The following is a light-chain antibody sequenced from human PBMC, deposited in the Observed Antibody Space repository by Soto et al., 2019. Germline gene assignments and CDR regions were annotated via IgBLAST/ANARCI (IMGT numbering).Light chain of an antibody. CDR1: QGISTY. Sequence: DIQMTQSRSSVSAAVGDRVTITCRASQGISTYLNWYQQKPGKAPKLLIYTASRLQSGVPSRFSGSGSGTDFTLTISSLQPEDFATYYCQQSNSLPLTFGQGTKVDIK. CDR3: QQSNSLPLT. J-gene: IGKJ1*01. CDR2: TAS. V-gene: IGKV1-12*01.